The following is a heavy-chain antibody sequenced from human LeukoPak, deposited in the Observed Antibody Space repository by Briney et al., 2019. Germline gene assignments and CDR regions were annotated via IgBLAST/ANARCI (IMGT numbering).Heavy chain of an antibody. CDR3: ARLGLVAVAGTGY. Sequence: QTGGSLRLSCAAPGFTFSSYAMSWVRQAPGKGLEWVSAISGSGGSTYYADSVKGRFTISRDNSKNTLYLQMNSLRAEDTAVYYCARLGLVAVAGTGYWGQGTLVTVSS. V-gene: IGHV3-23*01. CDR2: ISGSGGST. CDR1: GFTFSSYA. J-gene: IGHJ4*02. D-gene: IGHD6-19*01.